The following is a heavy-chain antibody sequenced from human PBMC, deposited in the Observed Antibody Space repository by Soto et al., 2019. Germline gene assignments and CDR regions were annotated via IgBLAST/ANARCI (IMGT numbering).Heavy chain of an antibody. CDR1: GFTFSAYT. J-gene: IGHJ4*02. CDR2: ITNYGGTT. Sequence: DVQLVESGGGLVQPGGSLRLSCSASGFTFSAYTMHWVRQAPGKGLDYISAITNYGGTTYYADSVKGRFSVSRDNSKNTLYRQLSSLRTEDTAVYYCAKDFYDYSGTYGLHFDSWGQGILVTVSS. D-gene: IGHD5-12*01. CDR3: AKDFYDYSGTYGLHFDS. V-gene: IGHV3-64D*06.